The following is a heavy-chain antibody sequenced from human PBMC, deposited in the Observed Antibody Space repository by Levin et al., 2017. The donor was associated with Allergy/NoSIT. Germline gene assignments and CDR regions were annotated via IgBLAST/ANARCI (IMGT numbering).Heavy chain of an antibody. D-gene: IGHD4-17*01. V-gene: IGHV1-69*04. Sequence: ASVKVSCKASGGTFSSYTISWVRQAPGQGLEWMGRIIPILGIANYAQKFQGRVTITADKSTSTAYMELSSLRSEDTAVYYCAREAYAVTTLGVFDYWGQGTLVTVSS. CDR2: IIPILGIA. CDR1: GGTFSSYT. CDR3: AREAYAVTTLGVFDY. J-gene: IGHJ4*02.